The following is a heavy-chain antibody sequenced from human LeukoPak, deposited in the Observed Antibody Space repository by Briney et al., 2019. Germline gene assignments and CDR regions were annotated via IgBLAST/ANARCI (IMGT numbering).Heavy chain of an antibody. CDR2: IYHSGST. CDR3: ARAAHHDLGVGP. CDR1: GGSISSGGYS. V-gene: IGHV4-30-2*01. Sequence: SQTLSLTCADSGGSISSGGYSWSWIRQPPGKGLEWIGYIYHSGSTCYNPSLKSRVTISVDRSKNQFSLKLSSVTAADTAVYYCARAAHHDLGVGPWGHGTLVTVSS. D-gene: IGHD1-1*01. J-gene: IGHJ5*02.